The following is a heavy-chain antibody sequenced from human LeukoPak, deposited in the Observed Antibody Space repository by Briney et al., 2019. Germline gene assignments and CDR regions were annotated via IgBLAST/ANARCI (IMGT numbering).Heavy chain of an antibody. J-gene: IGHJ4*02. CDR1: GFTLNNYA. CDR3: ARAPVTSCSGVLCYPFDD. CDR2: TSSSDAGT. V-gene: IGHV3-23*01. Sequence: GGSLRLSCAASGFTLNNYAMSWVRQAPGKGLEWVSATSSSDAGTYHADSVRGRFTIYRDNSKNTLYLQMNSLRAEDAAVYYCARAPVTSCSGVLCYPFDDWGQGTLVTVSS. D-gene: IGHD2-15*01.